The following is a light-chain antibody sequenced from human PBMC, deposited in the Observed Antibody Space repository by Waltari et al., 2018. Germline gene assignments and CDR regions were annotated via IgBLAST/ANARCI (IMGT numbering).Light chain of an antibody. V-gene: IGKV3-11*01. Sequence: EIVLTQSPATLSLSPGQRATLSCRASESIASHLAWFRQKPGQPPRLLIYDASTRATGIPARFSGSGFGTDFTLTISSLEPEDFAVYFCQQGSMWPLTFGGGTKVENK. J-gene: IGKJ4*01. CDR3: QQGSMWPLT. CDR2: DAS. CDR1: ESIASH.